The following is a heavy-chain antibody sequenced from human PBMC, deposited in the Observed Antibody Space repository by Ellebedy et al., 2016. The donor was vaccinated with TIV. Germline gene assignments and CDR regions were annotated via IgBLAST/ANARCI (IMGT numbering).Heavy chain of an antibody. J-gene: IGHJ4*02. CDR3: ARRRGHTLDY. D-gene: IGHD2-15*01. Sequence: MPSETLSLTCAVYSGSLSGYYWSWIRQSTGKGLEWIGEINHSGSTNYNHSLKSRVTISVDTSKHQFSLKLSSVTAADTDVYYCARRRGHTLDYWGQGTLVTVSS. V-gene: IGHV4-34*01. CDR1: SGSLSGYY. CDR2: INHSGST.